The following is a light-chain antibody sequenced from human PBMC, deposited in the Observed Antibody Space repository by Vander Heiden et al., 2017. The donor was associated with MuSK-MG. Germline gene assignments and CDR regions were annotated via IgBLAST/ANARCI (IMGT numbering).Light chain of an antibody. CDR1: RSDVGGYDS. Sequence: QSALPHPRSVSGSPGQSVTISCTRTRSDVGGYDSVSWSQQHPSQAPKLMIYEGSKRPSGVPYRFSGSKSDNTATLTISGLQAEDEADYYCCACAGSYSLVFGGGTQLTVL. V-gene: IGLV2-11*01. CDR2: EGS. CDR3: CACAGSYSLV. J-gene: IGLJ2*01.